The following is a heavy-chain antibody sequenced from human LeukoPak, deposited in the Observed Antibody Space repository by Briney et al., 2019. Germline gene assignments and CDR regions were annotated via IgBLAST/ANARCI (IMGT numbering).Heavy chain of an antibody. CDR3: ASNRWFGESDY. CDR2: ISGSGGST. Sequence: GGSLRLSCAASGFTFSSYAMSWVRQVPGKGLEWVPAISGSGGSTYYADSVKGRFTISRDNSKNTLYLQMNSLRAEDTAVYYCASNRWFGESDYWGQGTLVTVSS. CDR1: GFTFSSYA. J-gene: IGHJ4*02. V-gene: IGHV3-23*01. D-gene: IGHD3-10*01.